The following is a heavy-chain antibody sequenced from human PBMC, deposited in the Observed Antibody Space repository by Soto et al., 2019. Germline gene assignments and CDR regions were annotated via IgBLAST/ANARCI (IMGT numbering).Heavy chain of an antibody. V-gene: IGHV4-59*12. Sequence: SETLSLTCTVSGGSISSYYWSWIRQPPGKGLEWIGYIYYSGSTNSNPSLKSRVTMSVDKSKNPFSLKLSSVTAADTAVYYCASRIVAVAGSAFDIWGHGTMVTVSS. J-gene: IGHJ3*02. CDR1: GGSISSYY. CDR3: ASRIVAVAGSAFDI. CDR2: IYYSGST. D-gene: IGHD6-19*01.